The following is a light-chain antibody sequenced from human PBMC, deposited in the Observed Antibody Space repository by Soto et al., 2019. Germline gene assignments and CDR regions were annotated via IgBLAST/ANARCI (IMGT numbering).Light chain of an antibody. Sequence: QSALTQPASVSGSPGQSITISCTGTSSDVGGYKNVSWYQQHPGKAPKLMIYDVSNRPSGVSNRFSGSKSGNTASLTISGLQAEDEADYYCSSYTSSTLHVVFGGGTKVTVL. V-gene: IGLV2-14*01. J-gene: IGLJ2*01. CDR3: SSYTSSTLHVV. CDR1: SSDVGGYKN. CDR2: DVS.